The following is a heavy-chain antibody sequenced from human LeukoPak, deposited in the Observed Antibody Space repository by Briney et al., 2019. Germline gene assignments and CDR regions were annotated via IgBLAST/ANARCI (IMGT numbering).Heavy chain of an antibody. D-gene: IGHD3-3*01. Sequence: SVKVSCKASGGTFSSYAISWVRQAPGQGLEWMGGIIPIFGTANYAQKFQGRVTITADKSTSTAYMELRSLRSDDTAVYYCARVGLDYNFWSGYRNWFDPWGQGTLVTVSS. V-gene: IGHV1-69*06. J-gene: IGHJ5*02. CDR3: ARVGLDYNFWSGYRNWFDP. CDR2: IIPIFGTA. CDR1: GGTFSSYA.